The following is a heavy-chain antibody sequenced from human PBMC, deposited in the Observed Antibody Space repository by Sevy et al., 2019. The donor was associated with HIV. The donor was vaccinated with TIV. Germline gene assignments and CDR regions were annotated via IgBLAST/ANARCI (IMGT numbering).Heavy chain of an antibody. CDR1: GFTFSSYS. CDR3: ARDGEMATKDY. CDR2: IGSSSSTI. D-gene: IGHD5-12*01. J-gene: IGHJ4*02. V-gene: IGHV3-48*01. Sequence: VGSLRLSCAASGFTFSSYSMNWVRQAPGKELEWVSYIGSSSSTIYYADSVKGRFTISRDNAKNSLYLQMNILRAEDTAVYYCARDGEMATKDYWGQGTLVTVSS.